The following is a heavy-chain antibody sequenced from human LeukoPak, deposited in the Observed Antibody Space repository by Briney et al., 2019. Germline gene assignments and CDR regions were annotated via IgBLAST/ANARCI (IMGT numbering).Heavy chain of an antibody. CDR3: ARSYGSGSYDY. CDR2: IWYDGSNK. D-gene: IGHD3-10*01. Sequence: GGSLRLSCAASGFTFSNYVMHWVRQAPGKGLEGVAVIWYDGSNKYYGDSVKGRFTISRDNSKNTLYLQMNSLRAEDTALYYCARSYGSGSYDYWGQGTLVTVSS. J-gene: IGHJ4*02. V-gene: IGHV3-33*01. CDR1: GFTFSNYV.